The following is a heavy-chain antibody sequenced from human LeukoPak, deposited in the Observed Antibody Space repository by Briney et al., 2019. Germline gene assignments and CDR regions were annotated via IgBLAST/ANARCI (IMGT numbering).Heavy chain of an antibody. CDR1: GGSISSGDYY. CDR2: IYYSGST. V-gene: IGHV4-30-4*01. D-gene: IGHD2-2*01. Sequence: SQTLSLTCTVSGGSISSGDYYWSWIRQPPGKGLEWIGHIYYSGSTYYNPSLKSRVTISVDTSKNQFSLKLSSVTAADTAVYYCAAYCSSTSCPFDIWGQGTMVTVSS. CDR3: AAYCSSTSCPFDI. J-gene: IGHJ3*02.